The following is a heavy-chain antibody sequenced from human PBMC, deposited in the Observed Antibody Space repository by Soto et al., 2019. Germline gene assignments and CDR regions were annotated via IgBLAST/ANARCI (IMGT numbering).Heavy chain of an antibody. Sequence: QVQLVEAGGGVVQPGRSLRLSCAASGFTFSSYGLHGVRQAPVKGLEWVAVIWYDGSNKYYPDSVKGRFTIPRDNSKNTLYLQMNSLRAEATAVYYCPITMNGIEGYFDYWGQGTLVIFSS. CDR3: PITMNGIEGYFDY. V-gene: IGHV3-33*01. CDR1: GFTFSSYG. D-gene: IGHD1-26*01. J-gene: IGHJ4*02. CDR2: IWYDGSNK.